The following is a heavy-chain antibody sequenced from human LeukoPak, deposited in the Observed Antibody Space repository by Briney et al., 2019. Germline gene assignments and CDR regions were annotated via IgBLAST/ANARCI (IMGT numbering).Heavy chain of an antibody. CDR3: ARDSSFPYYDFWSGSSDY. Sequence: GGSLRLSCAASGFTFSSYGMHWVRQAPGQRLEWMGWINAGNGNTKYSQKFQGRVTITRDTSASTAYMELSSLRSEDTAVYYCARDSSFPYYDFWSGSSDYWGQGTLVTVSS. CDR2: INAGNGNT. V-gene: IGHV1-3*01. CDR1: GFTFSSYG. J-gene: IGHJ4*02. D-gene: IGHD3-3*01.